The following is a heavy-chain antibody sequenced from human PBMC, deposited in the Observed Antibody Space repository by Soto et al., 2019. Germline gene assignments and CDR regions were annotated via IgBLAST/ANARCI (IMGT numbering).Heavy chain of an antibody. D-gene: IGHD2-2*01. CDR1: GFTVSSNY. V-gene: IGHV3-66*01. Sequence: GGSLRLSCAASGFTVSSNYMSWVRQAPGKGLEWVSVIYSGSSTYYADSVKGRFTISRDNSKNTLYLQMNSLRAEDTAVYYCARTKRPALFSSSKYYFDYWGQGTLVTVSS. CDR3: ARTKRPALFSSSKYYFDY. J-gene: IGHJ4*02. CDR2: IYSGSST.